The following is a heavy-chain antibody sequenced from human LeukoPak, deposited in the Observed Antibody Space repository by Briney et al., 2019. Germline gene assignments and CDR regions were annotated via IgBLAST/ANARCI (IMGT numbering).Heavy chain of an antibody. CDR2: INSDGSST. CDR1: GFTFSSYW. Sequence: PGGSLRLSCAASGFTFSSYWMYWVRQAPGKGLVWVSRINSDGSSTSYADFVKGRFTISRDNAKNSLFLQMNSLRAEDTAVYYCAVTGYSSKSPNIWGQGTMVTVS. V-gene: IGHV3-74*01. D-gene: IGHD6-13*01. CDR3: AVTGYSSKSPNI. J-gene: IGHJ3*02.